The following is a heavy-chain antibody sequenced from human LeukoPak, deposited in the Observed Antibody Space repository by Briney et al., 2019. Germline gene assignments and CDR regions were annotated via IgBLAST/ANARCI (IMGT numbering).Heavy chain of an antibody. J-gene: IGHJ6*02. CDR2: ISYDGSNK. D-gene: IGHD6-13*01. Sequence: GGSLRLSCAASGFTFSSYGMHWVRQAPGKGLEWVAVISYDGSNKYYADSVKGRFTISRDNSKNTLYLQMNSLRAEDTAVYYCARDGASSSWYFFYYYGMDVWGQGTTVTVSS. CDR3: ARDGASSSWYFFYYYGMDV. V-gene: IGHV3-30*03. CDR1: GFTFSSYG.